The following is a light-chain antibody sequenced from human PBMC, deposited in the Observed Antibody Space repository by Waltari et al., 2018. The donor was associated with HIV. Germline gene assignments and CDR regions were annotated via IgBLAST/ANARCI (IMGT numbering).Light chain of an antibody. J-gene: IGKJ1*01. Sequence: EVVLTQSPDFQSVTPKEKVTITCRASQSIGSSLHWYQQKPDQSPKLLIKYASQPFSGVPARCSGSGSGTDFTLTIDSLEAEDAATYYCHQSSSVSGTFGQGTKVEIK. V-gene: IGKV6-21*01. CDR2: YAS. CDR1: QSIGSS. CDR3: HQSSSVSGT.